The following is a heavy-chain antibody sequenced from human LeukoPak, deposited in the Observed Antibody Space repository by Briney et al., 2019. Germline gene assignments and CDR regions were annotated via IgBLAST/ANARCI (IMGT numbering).Heavy chain of an antibody. CDR2: IITDGSST. V-gene: IGHV3-74*01. D-gene: IGHD1-1*01. J-gene: IGHJ4*02. Sequence: GGSLRLSCAASGFTLISSWVHWARQVPGGGRVWVSCIITDGSSTTYADSVKARFTISRDNTENTLYLQMSSLRAEDTAVYYCAREWKKTGAFDHWGQGTLVTVSS. CDR1: GFTLISSW. CDR3: AREWKKTGAFDH.